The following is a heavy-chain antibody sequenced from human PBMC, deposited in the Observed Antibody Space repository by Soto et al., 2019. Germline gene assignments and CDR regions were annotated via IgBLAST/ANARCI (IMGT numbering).Heavy chain of an antibody. CDR3: ARDVSGKLGHDS. CDR2: IKQDGSDK. J-gene: IGHJ4*02. CDR1: GFTFSSLW. D-gene: IGHD3-10*01. V-gene: IGHV3-7*01. Sequence: GGSLRLSYAASGFTFSSLWMSWVRRAPGKGLEWVANIKQDGSDKNYVGSVKGRFTISRDNAKNSLYLQMNSLRVEDTAVYYCARDVSGKLGHDSWGQGTLVTVSS.